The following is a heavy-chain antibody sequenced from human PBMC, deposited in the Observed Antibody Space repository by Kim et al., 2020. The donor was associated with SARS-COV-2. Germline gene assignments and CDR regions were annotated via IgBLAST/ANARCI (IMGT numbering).Heavy chain of an antibody. J-gene: IGHJ4*02. CDR3: AKDGGSGRPFDY. Sequence: YYADSVKGRFTISRDNSKNTLYLQMNSLRAEDTAVYYCAKDGGSGRPFDYWGQGTLVTVSS. D-gene: IGHD3-10*01. V-gene: IGHV3-23*01.